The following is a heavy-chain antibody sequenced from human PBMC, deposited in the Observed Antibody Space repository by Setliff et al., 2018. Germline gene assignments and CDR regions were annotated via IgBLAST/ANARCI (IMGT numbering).Heavy chain of an antibody. Sequence: PGGSLRLSCEGSGFIFSNYFMSWFRQAPGKGLEWLSYVTTTGGFTKEADSVRGRFSVSRDNAKNSLYLQMNSLRAEDTAVYYCFGAGTCSYWGQGTLVTVSS. CDR1: GFIFSNYF. V-gene: IGHV3-11*06. CDR3: FGAGTCSY. CDR2: VTTTGGFT. J-gene: IGHJ4*02. D-gene: IGHD3-10*01.